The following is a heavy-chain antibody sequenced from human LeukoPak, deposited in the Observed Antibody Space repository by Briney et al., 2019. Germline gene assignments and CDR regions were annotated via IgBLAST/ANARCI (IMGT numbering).Heavy chain of an antibody. CDR2: IYHSGTT. Sequence: SQTLSLTCTVSGDSMTRGGYYWSWVRQHPGKGLEWVGFIYHSGTTFYSPSLESRATISVDTSQNQFSLKLTSVTAADTAVYYCARAVDYRNYFDYWGQGTLVTVSS. CDR1: GDSMTRGGYY. J-gene: IGHJ4*02. V-gene: IGHV4-31*03. D-gene: IGHD4-11*01. CDR3: ARAVDYRNYFDY.